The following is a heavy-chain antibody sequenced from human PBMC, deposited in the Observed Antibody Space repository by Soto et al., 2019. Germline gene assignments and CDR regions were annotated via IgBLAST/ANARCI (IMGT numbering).Heavy chain of an antibody. Sequence: TSEPLSLTYAVAGGYISNGGYSCSWIRQPPGKGLEWIGYIYHSGSTYYNPSLKSRVTISVDRSKNQFSLKLSSVTAADTAVYYCASSHAGAHITAAVHWGQGILVTVSS. CDR1: GGYISNGGYS. J-gene: IGHJ4*02. CDR3: ASSHAGAHITAAVH. D-gene: IGHD6-13*01. V-gene: IGHV4-30-2*01. CDR2: IYHSGST.